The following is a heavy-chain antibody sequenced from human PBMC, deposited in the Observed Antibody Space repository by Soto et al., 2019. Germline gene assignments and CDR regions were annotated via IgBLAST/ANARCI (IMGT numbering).Heavy chain of an antibody. V-gene: IGHV3-33*01. CDR1: GFTFSSYG. J-gene: IGHJ4*02. CDR3: ARVGGSYYFDH. Sequence: GSLRLSCAASGFTFSSYGMHWVRQAPGTGLEWVAVLWSYWSTGTNEYYADSVKGRFTISRDNSKNMLYLQMNSLRGEDTAVYYCARVGGSYYFDHWGQGTLVTVSS. D-gene: IGHD3-16*01. CDR2: LWSYWSTGTNE.